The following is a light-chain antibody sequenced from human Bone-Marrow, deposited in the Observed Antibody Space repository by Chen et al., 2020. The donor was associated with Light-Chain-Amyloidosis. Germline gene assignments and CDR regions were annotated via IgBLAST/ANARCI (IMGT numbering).Light chain of an antibody. CDR3: QQYHSYSQT. CDR2: QTS. J-gene: IGKJ1*01. V-gene: IGKV1-5*03. Sequence: DIQMTQSPSTLSASVGDRVTITCRASQSIDSWLAWYQQKPGQAPKLLIYQTSTLKSGVPSRFSGSGSGTEYTLTISSLQTDDFATYYSQQYHSYSQTFGHGTKVEIK. CDR1: QSIDSW.